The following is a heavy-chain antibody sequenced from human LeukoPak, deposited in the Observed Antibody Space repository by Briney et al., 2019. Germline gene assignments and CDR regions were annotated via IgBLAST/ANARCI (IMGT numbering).Heavy chain of an antibody. D-gene: IGHD3-10*01. V-gene: IGHV4-39*01. CDR1: GGSISSSSYY. CDR3: ARLLGYGSRSYTALSA. J-gene: IGHJ5*02. Sequence: PETLSLTCTVSGGSISSSSYYWGWIRQPPGKGLEWIGNIYYSGSTHYNPSLKSRVTISIDTSKNQFSLKLSSVTAADTAVYYCARLLGYGSRSYTALSAWGQGTLVTVSS. CDR2: IYYSGST.